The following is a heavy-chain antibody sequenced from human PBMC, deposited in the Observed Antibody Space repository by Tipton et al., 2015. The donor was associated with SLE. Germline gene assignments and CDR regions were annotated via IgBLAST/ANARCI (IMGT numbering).Heavy chain of an antibody. CDR1: GGSITGYY. CDR2: IYHSGSI. V-gene: IGHV4-38-2*02. CDR3: ARDAYGMDV. J-gene: IGHJ6*02. Sequence: TLSLTCTVSGGSITGYYWGWIRQPPGKGLEWIGTIYHSGSIYYNPSLKSRVTISVDMSKNQFSLKLSSVTAADTAVYYCARDAYGMDVWGQGTTVTVSS.